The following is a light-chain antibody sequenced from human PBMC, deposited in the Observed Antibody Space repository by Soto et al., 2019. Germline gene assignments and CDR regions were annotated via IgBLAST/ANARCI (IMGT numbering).Light chain of an antibody. CDR3: QPFNSYSIT. J-gene: IGKJ5*01. CDR2: KAS. CDR1: QSISNW. Sequence: DIQMTQSPSTLSASVGDRVTITCRASQSISNWLAWYQQKPGKAPKLLIYKASSLERGVPSRFSGSGSGTEFTLTISSLQPDDFATYYCQPFNSYSITFGQGTRLEIK. V-gene: IGKV1-5*03.